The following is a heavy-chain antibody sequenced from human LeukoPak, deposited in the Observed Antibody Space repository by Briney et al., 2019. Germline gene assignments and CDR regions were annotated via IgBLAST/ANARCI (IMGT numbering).Heavy chain of an antibody. CDR2: IKYDGSGK. Sequence: GGSLRLSCAVSGITFSDRWMTWVRQAPGKGLEWVANIKYDGSGKYYVESVKGRFTISRDNAKNSLFLQMNSLRVEDTAVYYCARDVNGGYFDYWGQGTLVTVSS. D-gene: IGHD4-23*01. J-gene: IGHJ4*02. V-gene: IGHV3-7*01. CDR1: GITFSDRW. CDR3: ARDVNGGYFDY.